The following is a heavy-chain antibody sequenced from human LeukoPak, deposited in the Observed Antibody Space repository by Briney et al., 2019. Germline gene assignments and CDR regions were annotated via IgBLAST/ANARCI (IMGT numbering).Heavy chain of an antibody. CDR2: IKSKTDGGTT. V-gene: IGHV3-15*01. CDR3: TTSRVLSGYSYS. CDR1: GFTFNNAW. J-gene: IGHJ4*02. Sequence: GGSLRLSCTVSGFTFNNAWMSWVRQAPGKGLDWVGRIKSKTDGGTTDYAAPVKGRFTISRDESKNTLYLQMNSLKTEDTAVYYCTTSRVLSGYSYSWGQGTLVTVSS. D-gene: IGHD3-22*01.